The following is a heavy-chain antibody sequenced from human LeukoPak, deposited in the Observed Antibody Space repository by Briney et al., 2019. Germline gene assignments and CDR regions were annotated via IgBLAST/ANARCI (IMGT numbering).Heavy chain of an antibody. CDR2: IIPIFGTA. J-gene: IGHJ5*02. D-gene: IGHD3-22*01. CDR1: GGTFSSYA. V-gene: IGHV1-69*05. Sequence: ASVKVSCKASGGTFSSYAISWVRQAPGQGLEWMGGIIPIFGTANYAQKFQGRVTITTDESTSTAYMELSSLRSEDTAVYYCARDSPSAYYYDSSGYYYGGWFDPWGQGTLVTVSA. CDR3: ARDSPSAYYYDSSGYYYGGWFDP.